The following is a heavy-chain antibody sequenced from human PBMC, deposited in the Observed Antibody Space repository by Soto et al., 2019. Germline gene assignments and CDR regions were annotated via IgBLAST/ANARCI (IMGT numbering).Heavy chain of an antibody. Sequence: QVQLVQSGAEVKKPGASVKVSCKASGYTFTSYAMHWVRQAPGQRREWMGWINAGNGNTKYSQKFQGRVTITRDTSARTAYMELSSLRSEDTAVYYCARSPPNYYGSGRGAFDIWGQGTMVTVSS. CDR3: ARSPPNYYGSGRGAFDI. D-gene: IGHD3-10*01. CDR1: GYTFTSYA. CDR2: INAGNGNT. V-gene: IGHV1-3*01. J-gene: IGHJ3*02.